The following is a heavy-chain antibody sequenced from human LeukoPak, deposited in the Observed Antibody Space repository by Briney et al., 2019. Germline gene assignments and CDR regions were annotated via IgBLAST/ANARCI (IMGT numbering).Heavy chain of an antibody. CDR3: ASRLYCSNTRCRNFPFAY. CDR2: IIPIFGTA. CDR1: GGTFSSYA. Sequence: SVKVSCKASGGTFSSYAINWVRQAPGQGLEWMGGIIPIFGTANYAQKFQDRVTITADESTSTAYMELSSLRSEDTAIYYRASRLYCSNTRCRNFPFAYWGQGTLVTVSS. V-gene: IGHV1-69*13. D-gene: IGHD2-2*01. J-gene: IGHJ4*02.